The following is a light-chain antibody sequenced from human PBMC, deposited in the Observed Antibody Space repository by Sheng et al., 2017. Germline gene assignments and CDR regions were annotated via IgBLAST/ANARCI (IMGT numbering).Light chain of an antibody. J-gene: IGKJ1*01. Sequence: DIQMTQSPSFLSASVGDRITITCRASQTINTYLNWFQHKPGKAPNLLIYGASRLHTGVPSRFSGGGSGTDFTLTITSLQPEDFATYYCQQSYNPPRTFGQRT. V-gene: IGKV1-39*01. CDR3: QQSYNPPRT. CDR1: QTINTY. CDR2: GAS.